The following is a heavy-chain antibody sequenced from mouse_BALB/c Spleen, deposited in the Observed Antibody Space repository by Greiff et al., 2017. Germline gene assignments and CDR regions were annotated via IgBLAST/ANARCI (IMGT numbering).Heavy chain of an antibody. CDR2: ISSGGSYT. Sequence: EVQGVESGGGLVKPGGSLKLSCAASGFTFSSYTMSWVRQTPEKRLEWVATISSGGSYTYYPDSVKGRFTISRDNAKNTLYLQMSSLKSEDTAMYYCTNYDGYYVFAYWGQGTLVTVSA. D-gene: IGHD2-3*01. CDR3: TNYDGYYVFAY. CDR1: GFTFSSYT. J-gene: IGHJ3*01. V-gene: IGHV5-6-4*01.